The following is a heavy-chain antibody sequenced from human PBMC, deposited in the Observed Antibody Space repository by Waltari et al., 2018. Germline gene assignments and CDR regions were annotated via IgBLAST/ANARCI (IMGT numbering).Heavy chain of an antibody. J-gene: IGHJ5*02. D-gene: IGHD2-15*01. V-gene: IGHV1-69*08. CDR2: SIPIFGTA. CDR3: ARDVVGVVAATGWFDP. Sequence: QVQLVQSGAEVKKPGSSVKVSCKASGGTFSSYAISWVRQAPGQGLEWMGRSIPIFGTANYSQKFQGRVTITADKSTSTAYMELSSLRSEDTAVYYCARDVVGVVAATGWFDPWGQGTLVTVSS. CDR1: GGTFSSYA.